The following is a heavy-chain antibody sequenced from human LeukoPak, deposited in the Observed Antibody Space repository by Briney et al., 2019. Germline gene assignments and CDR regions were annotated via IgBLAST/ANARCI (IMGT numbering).Heavy chain of an antibody. CDR3: ASCSSTSCYADYLDY. D-gene: IGHD2-2*01. CDR2: ISGSGGST. V-gene: IGHV3-23*01. Sequence: PGGSLRLSCAASGFTFSSYAMSWVRQAPGKGLEWVSAISGSGGSTYYADSVKGRFTISRDNSKNTLYLQMNSLRAEDTAVYYCASCSSTSCYADYLDYWGQGTLVTVSS. CDR1: GFTFSSYA. J-gene: IGHJ4*02.